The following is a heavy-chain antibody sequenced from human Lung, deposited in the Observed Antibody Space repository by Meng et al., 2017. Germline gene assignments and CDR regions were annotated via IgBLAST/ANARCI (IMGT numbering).Heavy chain of an antibody. D-gene: IGHD4-17*01. J-gene: IGHJ4*02. CDR3: ARGGVTTDD. CDR2: ITGDGSST. CDR1: GFTFSTHW. Sequence: EVRLGRSGGALVQPGGSLNLSCAAFGFTFSTHWMHWVRRAPGKGLEWVSRITGDGSSTIYADSVQGRFTMSRDNAKNTLSLQMNSLRAEDTAVYYCARGGVTTDDWGQGTLVTVSS. V-gene: IGHV3-74*01.